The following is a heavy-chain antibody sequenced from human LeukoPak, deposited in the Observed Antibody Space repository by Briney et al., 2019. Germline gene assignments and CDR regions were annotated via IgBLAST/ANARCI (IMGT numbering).Heavy chain of an antibody. CDR2: THYSGTS. CDR3: AKWEESENAFDI. Sequence: PSETLSLTCTVSGNSINNYYWSWIRQPPGKALEWIGYTHYSGTSYYNPSLKSRVTMSVDTSKNQFSLKLNSVTAADTAVYFCAKWEESENAFDIWGQGTMVSVSS. CDR1: GNSINNYY. J-gene: IGHJ3*02. D-gene: IGHD1-26*01. V-gene: IGHV4-59*13.